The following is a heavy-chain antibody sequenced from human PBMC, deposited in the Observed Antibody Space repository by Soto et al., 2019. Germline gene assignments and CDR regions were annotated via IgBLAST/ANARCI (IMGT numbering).Heavy chain of an antibody. V-gene: IGHV3-7*01. CDR3: ARNRITGTARDYYYYMDV. Sequence: GGSLRLSSAASGFTFSSYWMSWVRQAPGKGLEWVANIKQDGSEKYYVDSVKGRFTISRDNAKNSLYLQMNSLRAEDTAVYYCARNRITGTARDYYYYMDVWGKGTTVTVSS. CDR1: GFTFSSYW. J-gene: IGHJ6*03. CDR2: IKQDGSEK. D-gene: IGHD1-7*01.